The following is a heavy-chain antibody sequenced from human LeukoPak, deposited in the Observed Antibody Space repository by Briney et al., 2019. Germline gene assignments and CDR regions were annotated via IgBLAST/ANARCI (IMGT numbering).Heavy chain of an antibody. CDR2: ISWDGGNT. Sequence: GGSLRLSCAASGFNFDDHAMHWVRQAPGKGLEWVSLISWDGGNTYYADSVKGRFTISRDNSKSSLYLQMNSLRAEDTALYYCAKQPDYYYYMDVWGKGTTVTVSS. CDR1: GFNFDDHA. V-gene: IGHV3-43D*03. CDR3: AKQPDYYYYMDV. J-gene: IGHJ6*03.